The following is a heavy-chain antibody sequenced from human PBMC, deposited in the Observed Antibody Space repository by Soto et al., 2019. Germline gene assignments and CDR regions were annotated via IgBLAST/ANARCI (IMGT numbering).Heavy chain of an antibody. CDR2: IYYSGST. V-gene: IGHV4-30-4*01. J-gene: IGHJ2*01. D-gene: IGHD1-26*01. Sequence: QVQLQESGPGLVKPSQTLSLTCTVSGGSISSGDYYWSWIRQPPGKGLEWIGYIYYSGSTYYNPSLKSRVTISVDTSKNQFSLKLSSVTAADTAVYYCARDGGAGALRDWYFDLWGRGTLVTVSS. CDR1: GGSISSGDYY. CDR3: ARDGGAGALRDWYFDL.